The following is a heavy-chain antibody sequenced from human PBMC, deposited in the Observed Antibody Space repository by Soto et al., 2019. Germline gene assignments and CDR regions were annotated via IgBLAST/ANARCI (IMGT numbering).Heavy chain of an antibody. CDR3: ARVIVPTTVTTSNWFDP. Sequence: ASVKVSCKACGYTFTTYYMHWVRQAPGQGLEWMGVINPSGGSTNYAQKFQGRVTMTSDTSTSTLYMELSSLRTEDTAVYYCARVIVPTTVTTSNWFDPWGQGTLVTVSS. CDR1: GYTFTTYY. V-gene: IGHV1-46*01. D-gene: IGHD4-17*01. CDR2: INPSGGST. J-gene: IGHJ5*02.